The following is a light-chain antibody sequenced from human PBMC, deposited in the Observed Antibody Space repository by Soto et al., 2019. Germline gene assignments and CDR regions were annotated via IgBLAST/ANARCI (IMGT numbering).Light chain of an antibody. CDR3: QHLNNYPPFT. Sequence: IQLTQSPSSLSASVGDRVSITGRASQDIKTYLAWYQQKQGKAPKLLISGTFTLQSGVPSRFNGSGSGTDFTLTISRLQAEDFATYYCQHLNNYPPFTFGPGTKVD. CDR1: QDIKTY. J-gene: IGKJ3*01. CDR2: GTF. V-gene: IGKV1-9*01.